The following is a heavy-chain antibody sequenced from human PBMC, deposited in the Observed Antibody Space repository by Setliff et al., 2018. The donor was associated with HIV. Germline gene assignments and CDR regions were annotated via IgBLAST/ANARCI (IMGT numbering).Heavy chain of an antibody. CDR2: IYYSGST. Sequence: SETLSLTCTVSGGSISSYYWSWIRQPPGKGLEWIGYIYYSGSTYYNPSLKSRVTISVDTSKNQFSLKLSSVTAADTAVYYCARVVYYDSSGHPPGYFDYWGQGTLVTVSS. J-gene: IGHJ4*02. CDR1: GGSISSYY. D-gene: IGHD3-22*01. V-gene: IGHV4-59*06. CDR3: ARVVYYDSSGHPPGYFDY.